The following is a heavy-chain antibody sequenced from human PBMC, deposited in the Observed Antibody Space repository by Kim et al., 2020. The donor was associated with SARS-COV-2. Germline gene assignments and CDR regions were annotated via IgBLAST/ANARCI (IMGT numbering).Heavy chain of an antibody. CDR2: ISYDGSNK. CDR1: GFTFSSYG. Sequence: GGSLRLSCAASGFTFSSYGMHWVRQAPGKGLEWVAVISYDGSNKYYADSVKGRFTISRDNSKNTLYLQMNSLRAEDTAVYYCAKYRYCSSTSCYDWFDPWGQGTLVTVSS. CDR3: AKYRYCSSTSCYDWFDP. J-gene: IGHJ5*02. D-gene: IGHD2-2*01. V-gene: IGHV3-30*18.